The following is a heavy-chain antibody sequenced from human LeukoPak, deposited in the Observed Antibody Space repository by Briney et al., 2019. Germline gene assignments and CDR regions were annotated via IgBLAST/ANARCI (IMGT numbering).Heavy chain of an antibody. CDR3: AGPFSSGWCPGLGAFDI. CDR1: GYSFTSYW. D-gene: IGHD6-19*01. CDR2: IYPGDSDT. J-gene: IGHJ3*02. Sequence: GESLKISCKGSGYSFTSYWIGWVRQMPGKGLEWMGIIYPGDSDTRYSPSFQGQVTISADRSISTAYLQWSSLKASDTAMYYCAGPFSSGWCPGLGAFDIWGQGTMVTVSS. V-gene: IGHV5-51*01.